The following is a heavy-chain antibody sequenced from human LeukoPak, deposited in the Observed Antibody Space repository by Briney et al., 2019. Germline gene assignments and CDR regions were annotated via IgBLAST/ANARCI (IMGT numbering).Heavy chain of an antibody. Sequence: SVKVSCKASGGTFSSYAISWVRQAPGQGLEWMGRIIPILGIANYAQKFQGRVTITADKSTSTAYMELSSLRSEDTAVYYCAPCLMDYDSSAPDAFDIWGQGTMVTVSS. V-gene: IGHV1-69*04. D-gene: IGHD3-22*01. CDR2: IIPILGIA. CDR3: APCLMDYDSSAPDAFDI. CDR1: GGTFSSYA. J-gene: IGHJ3*02.